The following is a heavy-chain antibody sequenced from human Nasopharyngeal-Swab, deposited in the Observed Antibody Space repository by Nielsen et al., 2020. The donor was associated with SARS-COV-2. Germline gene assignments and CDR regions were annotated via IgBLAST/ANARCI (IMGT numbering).Heavy chain of an antibody. Sequence: GESLKISCAASGFTFSSYGMHWVRQAPGKGLEWVAFIRYDGSNKYYADSVKGRFTISRDNSKNTLYLQMNSLRAEDTAVYYRAKGVGSRDGYFGLGYYYMDVWGKGTTVTVSS. D-gene: IGHD5-24*01. CDR2: IRYDGSNK. CDR3: AKGVGSRDGYFGLGYYYMDV. J-gene: IGHJ6*03. V-gene: IGHV3-30*02. CDR1: GFTFSSYG.